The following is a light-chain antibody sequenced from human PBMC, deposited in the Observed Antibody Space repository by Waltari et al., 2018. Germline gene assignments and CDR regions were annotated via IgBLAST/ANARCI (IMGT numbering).Light chain of an antibody. CDR1: SVDVASYNP. CDR2: EVT. CDR3: CTDAGSSTV. J-gene: IGLJ2*01. V-gene: IGLV2-23*02. Sequence: QSALPQPASVSGSPGQSLPISCTGTSVDVASYNPVSRDQQGPGKAPKLMIYEVTNGPSGGSNRCSGSKSCTTASLTISGLEDEDEADYSCCTDAGSSTVFGGGTKLTVL.